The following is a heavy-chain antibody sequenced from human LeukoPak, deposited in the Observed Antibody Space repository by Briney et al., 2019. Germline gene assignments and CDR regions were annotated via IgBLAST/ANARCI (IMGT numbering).Heavy chain of an antibody. Sequence: GGSLRLSCAASGFTFSSYEMNWIRQALGKGLEWSSYISNRGSTKYYADSVKGRFTISRDNARNSVFLQMNSLRAEDTAVYYCAAVIDYWXQGTLVTVSS. V-gene: IGHV3-48*03. CDR1: GFTFSSYE. J-gene: IGHJ4*02. CDR2: ISNRGSTK. CDR3: AAVIDY.